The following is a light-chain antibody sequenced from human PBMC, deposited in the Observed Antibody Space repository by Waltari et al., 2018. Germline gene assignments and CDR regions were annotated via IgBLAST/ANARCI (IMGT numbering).Light chain of an antibody. CDR1: SSDIGTYNF. CDR2: EAT. V-gene: IGLV2-23*01. J-gene: IGLJ1*01. CDR3: CXXAGXTAYV. Sequence: SALTQPASVSGSPGQSITISCTGTSSDIGTYNFVSWYQEYPGKAPKLIIYEATKRPAGVSXXXSAXXSGXTAXXXXXXLQADDXAXYSCCXXAGXTAYVFGTGTRVTXL.